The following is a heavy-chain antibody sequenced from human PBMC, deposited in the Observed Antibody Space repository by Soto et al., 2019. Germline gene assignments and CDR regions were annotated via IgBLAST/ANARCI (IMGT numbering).Heavy chain of an antibody. D-gene: IGHD4-4*01. J-gene: IGHJ4*02. CDR1: GYTFTSYG. Sequence: ASVKVSCKASGYTFTSYGISWVRQAPGQGLEWMGWISAYNGNTNYAQKLQGRVTMTTDTSTSTAYMELRSLRSDDTAVYYCAGDKTLLTVTMGDYWGQGTLVTVSS. CDR2: ISAYNGNT. V-gene: IGHV1-18*01. CDR3: AGDKTLLTVTMGDY.